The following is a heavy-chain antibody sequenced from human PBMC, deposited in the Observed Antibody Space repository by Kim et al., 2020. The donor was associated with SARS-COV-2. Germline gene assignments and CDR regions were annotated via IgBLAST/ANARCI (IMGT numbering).Heavy chain of an antibody. Sequence: ASVKVSCKASGYTFTGHYMHWVRQAPGQGLEWMGWINPNSGGTMYAQNFHGRITMTRDTSISTAYMELSRLRSDDTAVYSCARDPGYASGSFAFWGPGTL. V-gene: IGHV1-2*02. CDR2: INPNSGGT. D-gene: IGHD3-10*01. CDR3: ARDPGYASGSFAF. CDR1: GYTFTGHY. J-gene: IGHJ4*02.